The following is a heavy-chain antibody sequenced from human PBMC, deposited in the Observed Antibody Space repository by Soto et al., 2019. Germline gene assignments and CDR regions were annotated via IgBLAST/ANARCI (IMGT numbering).Heavy chain of an antibody. Sequence: SVKVSCKASGFTCAGSAVQWVRQARGQRLEWIGWIVFGSGNTTYAKNFKERVSITRDTSTSTAYMELSSLRSEDTAMYYCAAGIIASADFYYGMDVWGQGTTVTVSS. V-gene: IGHV1-58*01. CDR1: GFTCAGSA. J-gene: IGHJ6*02. CDR3: AAGIIASADFYYGMDV. D-gene: IGHD6-13*01. CDR2: IVFGSGNT.